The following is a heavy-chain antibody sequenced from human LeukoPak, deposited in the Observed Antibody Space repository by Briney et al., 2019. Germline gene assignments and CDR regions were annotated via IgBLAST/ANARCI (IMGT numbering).Heavy chain of an antibody. CDR1: GYTFTGYY. D-gene: IGHD2-15*01. CDR2: INPNSGGT. V-gene: IGHV1-2*02. Sequence: ASVNVSCKASGYTFTGYYMHWVRQAPGQGLEWMGWINPNSGGTNYAQKFQGRVTMTRDTSISTAYMELSRLRSDDTAVYYCATRDVVVAATEHDYWGQGTLVTVSS. J-gene: IGHJ4*02. CDR3: ATRDVVVAATEHDY.